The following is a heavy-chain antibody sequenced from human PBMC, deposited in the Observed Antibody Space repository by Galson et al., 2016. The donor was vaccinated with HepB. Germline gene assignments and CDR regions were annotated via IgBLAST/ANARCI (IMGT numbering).Heavy chain of an antibody. CDR3: ARDQAPLPGDY. CDR2: ISAYDGHT. Sequence: SVKVFCKASGYSLTSRHTHWVRQAPGQGLEWMGWISAYDGHTNYGQKLQDRLTMTTDTSTSTAYMELRSLRSDDTAVYYCARDQAPLPGDYWGQGTLVTVSS. D-gene: IGHD2-15*01. J-gene: IGHJ4*02. CDR1: GYSLTSRH. V-gene: IGHV1-18*04.